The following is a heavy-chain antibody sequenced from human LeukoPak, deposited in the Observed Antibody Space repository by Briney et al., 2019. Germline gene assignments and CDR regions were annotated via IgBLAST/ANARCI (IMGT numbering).Heavy chain of an antibody. V-gene: IGHV4-61*02. J-gene: IGHJ6*03. CDR2: IYTSGST. Sequence: PSETLSLTCTVSGGSISSGSYYWSWIRQPAGKGLEWIGRIYTSGSTNYNPSLKSRVTISVDTSKNQFSLKLSSVTAADTAVYYCARDRVAVVPAATKTNYYYYYMDVWGKGTTVTVSS. CDR1: GGSISSGSYY. D-gene: IGHD2-2*01. CDR3: ARDRVAVVPAATKTNYYYYYMDV.